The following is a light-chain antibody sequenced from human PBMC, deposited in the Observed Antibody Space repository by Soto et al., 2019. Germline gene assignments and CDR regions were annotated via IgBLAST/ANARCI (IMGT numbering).Light chain of an antibody. V-gene: IGKV3-15*01. CDR2: GAS. Sequence: ERVMTQSPATLSVSPGERATLSCGASQSVSTNLAWYQQKPGEAPRLLIYGASTRATGIPARFSGSGSGTEFTLTISSLQSEDFAVYYCHQYNNWPPWTFGQGTKVDI. J-gene: IGKJ1*01. CDR1: QSVSTN. CDR3: HQYNNWPPWT.